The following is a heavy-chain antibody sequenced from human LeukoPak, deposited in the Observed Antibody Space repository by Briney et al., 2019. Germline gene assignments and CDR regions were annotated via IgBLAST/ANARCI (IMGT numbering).Heavy chain of an antibody. CDR1: GVSISSYY. J-gene: IGHJ6*02. CDR3: ARVTTYCGGDCSRSNGYYYYGMDV. V-gene: IGHV4-59*01. D-gene: IGHD2-21*02. CDR2: IYYSGST. Sequence: SETLSLTCTVSGVSISSYYWSWIRQPPGKGLEWIGYIYYSGSTNYNPSLKSRVTISVDTSKNQFSLKLSSVTAADTAVYYCARVTTYCGGDCSRSNGYYYYGMDVWGQGTTVTVSS.